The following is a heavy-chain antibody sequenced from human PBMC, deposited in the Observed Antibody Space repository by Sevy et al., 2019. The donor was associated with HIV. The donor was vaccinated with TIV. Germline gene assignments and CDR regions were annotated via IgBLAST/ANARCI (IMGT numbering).Heavy chain of an antibody. Sequence: SETLSLTCAVHDGSFSGYYWNWIRQLPGKGLEWIGYIYYTGSTNYNPSLKSRVTISVDTSKNQFSLKLSSVTAADTAVYYCARELISGRYYGMDVWGQGTTVTVSS. V-gene: IGHV4-59*01. D-gene: IGHD6-19*01. J-gene: IGHJ6*02. CDR3: ARELISGRYYGMDV. CDR1: DGSFSGYY. CDR2: IYYTGST.